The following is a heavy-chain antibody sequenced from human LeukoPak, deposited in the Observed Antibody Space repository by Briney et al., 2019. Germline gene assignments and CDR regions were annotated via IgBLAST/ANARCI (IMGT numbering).Heavy chain of an antibody. CDR2: INTTTGSP. V-gene: IGHV7-4-1*02. Sequence: ASVKVSCKASGYTFTSYVMNWVRQAPGQGLEWMGWINTTTGSPTYAQGFTGRFVFSLDTSVSTAYLQISSLKAEDTAVYYCARKSVAATPRDIVYQYYSMDVWGKGTTVTVSS. CDR3: ARKSVAATPRDIVYQYYSMDV. J-gene: IGHJ6*03. CDR1: GYTFTSYV. D-gene: IGHD2-15*01.